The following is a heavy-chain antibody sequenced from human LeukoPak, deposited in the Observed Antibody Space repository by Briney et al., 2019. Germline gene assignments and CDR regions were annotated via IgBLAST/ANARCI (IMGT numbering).Heavy chain of an antibody. CDR1: GGSISSSSYY. J-gene: IGHJ4*02. CDR2: IYYSGST. Sequence: PSETLSLTCTVSGGSISSSSYYWGWIRQPPGKGLEWIGSIYYSGSTYYNPSLKSRVTISVDTSKNQFSLKLSSVTAADTAVYYCARGRPAFDYWGQGTLVTVSS. V-gene: IGHV4-39*07. CDR3: ARGRPAFDY.